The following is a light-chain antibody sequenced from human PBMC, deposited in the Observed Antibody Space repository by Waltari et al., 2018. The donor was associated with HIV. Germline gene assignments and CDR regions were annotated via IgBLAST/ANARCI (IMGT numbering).Light chain of an antibody. J-gene: IGLJ2*01. CDR1: SSTIGADYD. V-gene: IGLV1-40*01. CDR2: GNK. CDR3: QSYDISLSASVV. Sequence: QSMLTQPPSVSGAPGQRVTISCTGSSSTIGADYDVHWYQQIPGTAPKLLISGNKNRPSGVPDRFSASKSGTSASLTISGLQAEDEDDYFCQSYDISLSASVVFGGGTRLTVL.